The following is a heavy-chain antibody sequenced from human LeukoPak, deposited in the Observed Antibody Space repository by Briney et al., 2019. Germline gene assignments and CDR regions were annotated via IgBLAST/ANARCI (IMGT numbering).Heavy chain of an antibody. D-gene: IGHD6-6*01. CDR3: ARSLSISSSRYFDP. J-gene: IGHJ5*02. V-gene: IGHV3-30*09. Sequence: TGGSLRLSYAASGFTFGSFAIHWVRQAPGRGLEWVAGISYDGSNKYYADSVKGRFAISRDNSKNTLYLQMNSLRAEDTAVFYCARSLSISSSRYFDPWGQGTLVTVSS. CDR2: ISYDGSNK. CDR1: GFTFGSFA.